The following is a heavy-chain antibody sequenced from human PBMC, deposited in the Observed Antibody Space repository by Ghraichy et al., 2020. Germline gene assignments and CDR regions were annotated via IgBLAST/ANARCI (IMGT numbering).Heavy chain of an antibody. CDR2: ISYDESNK. V-gene: IGHV3-30*18. CDR3: AKDHGGDYGASVDY. J-gene: IGHJ4*02. CDR1: GFNFSSYG. D-gene: IGHD4-17*01. Sequence: GESLNISCAASGFNFSSYGMHWVRQAPGKGLEWVAVISYDESNKYYADSVKGRFTISRDNSKNTLYLQMNSLRAEDTAVYYCAKDHGGDYGASVDYWGQGTLFTVSS.